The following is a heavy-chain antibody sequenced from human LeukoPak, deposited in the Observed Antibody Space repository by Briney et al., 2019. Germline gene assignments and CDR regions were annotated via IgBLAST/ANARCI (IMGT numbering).Heavy chain of an antibody. V-gene: IGHV3-23*01. D-gene: IGHD6-13*01. J-gene: IGHJ5*02. CDR3: ARALAADNWFDP. CDR2: ISGSGGST. CDR1: GFTFSSYA. Sequence: PGGSLRLSCAASGFTFSSYAMSWVRQAPGKGLEWVSAISGSGGSTYYADSVKGRFTISRDNSKNTLYLQMNSLRAEDTAVYYCARALAADNWFDPWGQGTLVTVSS.